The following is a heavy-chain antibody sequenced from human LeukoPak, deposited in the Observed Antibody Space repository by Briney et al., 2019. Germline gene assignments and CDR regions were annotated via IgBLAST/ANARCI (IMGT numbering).Heavy chain of an antibody. Sequence: GSLGPSLASFGFTLQWYCLDLVRQAPGKGAGVGLSICSSSSYIYYADSVKGRFTISRDNAKNSLYLQMNSLRAEDTAVYYCARGGYDSYYYYYYGMDVWGQGTTVTVSS. J-gene: IGHJ6*02. V-gene: IGHV3-21*01. CDR2: ICSSSSYI. D-gene: IGHD5-12*01. CDR1: GFTLQWYC. CDR3: ARGGYDSYYYYYYGMDV.